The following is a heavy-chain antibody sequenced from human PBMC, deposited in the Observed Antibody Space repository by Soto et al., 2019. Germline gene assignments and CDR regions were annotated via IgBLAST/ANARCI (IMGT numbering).Heavy chain of an antibody. Sequence: GGSLRLSCTGSGFTFGDYAMSWFRQAPGKGLEWVGFIRSKAYSGTAEYAASVKGRFTMSRDDSKNIAYLQMNSLKTEDTAVYYCSRDRSGITMIRGVADYWGQGTLVTVSS. CDR1: GFTFGDYA. V-gene: IGHV3-49*03. CDR2: IRSKAYSGTA. D-gene: IGHD3-10*01. CDR3: SRDRSGITMIRGVADY. J-gene: IGHJ4*02.